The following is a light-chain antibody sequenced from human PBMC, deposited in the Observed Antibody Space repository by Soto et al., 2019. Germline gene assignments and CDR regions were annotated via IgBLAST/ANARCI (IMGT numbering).Light chain of an antibody. J-gene: IGKJ5*01. V-gene: IGKV3D-20*02. CDR3: QQRSDSIT. CDR2: GAS. CDR1: QTVTRSY. Sequence: EIVLTQSPGTMSLSPGERVTLSCRASQTVTRSYLAWYQQKPGQAPRLLIYGASTRATGIPARFSGSGSGTDFTLTISSLEPEDFAVYYCQQRSDSITFGQGTRLEIK.